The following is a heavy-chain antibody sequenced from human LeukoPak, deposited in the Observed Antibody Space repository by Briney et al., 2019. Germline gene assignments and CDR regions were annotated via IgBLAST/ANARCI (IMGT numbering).Heavy chain of an antibody. D-gene: IGHD2-15*01. CDR2: IYYSGST. V-gene: IGHV4-39*01. CDR3: ARTPRWGCSGGSCYLDY. J-gene: IGHJ4*02. CDR1: GGSISSSSYY. Sequence: SETLSLTCTVSGGSISSSSYYWGWIRQPPGKGLEWIGSIYYSGSTYYNPSLKSRVTISVDTSKNQFSLKLSSVTAADTAVYYCARTPRWGCSGGSCYLDYWGQGTLVTVSS.